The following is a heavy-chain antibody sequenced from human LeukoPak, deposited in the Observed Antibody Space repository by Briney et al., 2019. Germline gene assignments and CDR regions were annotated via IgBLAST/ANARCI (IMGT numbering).Heavy chain of an antibody. Sequence: GGSLRLSCAASGLAFSSYAMSCGRRAPGNGQEKVSAISGSGGSTYYADSVKGRFTISRDNSKNTLYLQMNSLRAEDTAVYYCAKYHYYESTAYRYFDYWGQGTLVTVSS. V-gene: IGHV3-23*01. CDR3: AKYHYYESTAYRYFDY. CDR2: ISGSGGST. CDR1: GLAFSSYA. D-gene: IGHD3-22*01. J-gene: IGHJ4*02.